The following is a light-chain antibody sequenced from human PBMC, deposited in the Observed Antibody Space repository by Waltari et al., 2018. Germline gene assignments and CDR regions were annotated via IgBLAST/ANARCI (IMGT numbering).Light chain of an antibody. CDR1: SSDVGGYNY. CDR3: SSYTSSSTVV. J-gene: IGLJ2*01. Sequence: QSALTQPASVSGSPGQSITISCTGTSSDVGGYNYVSWYQQHPGKAPKLMIYEVSNRPSGVSNLFSGSKSGNTASLTISGLQGEDEADYYCSSYTSSSTVVFGGGTKLTVL. CDR2: EVS. V-gene: IGLV2-14*01.